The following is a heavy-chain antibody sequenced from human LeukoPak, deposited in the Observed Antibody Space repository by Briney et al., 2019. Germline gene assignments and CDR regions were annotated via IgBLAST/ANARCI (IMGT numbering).Heavy chain of an antibody. CDR1: RYTFTDYY. V-gene: IGHV1-2*02. Sequence: ASVKVSCKASRYTFTDYYILWVRQAPGQGLEWMGWVNPNSGDTRYAQNFQGRVTMTRDTSISTAYMELSRMRSDDTAVYYCSRGRRILVGDTNAGDFFDYWAREPWSPSP. D-gene: IGHD1-26*01. CDR3: SRGRRILVGDTNAGDFFDY. CDR2: VNPNSGDT. J-gene: IGHJ4*02.